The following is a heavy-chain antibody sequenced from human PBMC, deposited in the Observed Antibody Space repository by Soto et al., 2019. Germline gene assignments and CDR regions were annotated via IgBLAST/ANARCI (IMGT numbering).Heavy chain of an antibody. Sequence: GGSLRLSCAAFGLTISGKKYVAWVRQAPGKGLEWVSALYDVDGSFYADSVKGRFTTSSDSSKTTVYLQMNDLRPDDTAVYYCAPWHEREHAYDVWGQGTKVTV. CDR2: LYDVDGS. V-gene: IGHV3-53*01. J-gene: IGHJ3*01. CDR3: APWHEREHAYDV. CDR1: GLTISGKKY. D-gene: IGHD1-1*01.